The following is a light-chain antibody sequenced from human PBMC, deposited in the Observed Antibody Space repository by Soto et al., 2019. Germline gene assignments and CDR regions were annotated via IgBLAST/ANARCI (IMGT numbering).Light chain of an antibody. CDR2: DVG. J-gene: IGLJ1*01. Sequence: QSVLAQPRSVSGSPGQSVTISCTGTSRDVGGYDYVSWYQQHPGKAPKFMIYDVGRRPSGVPERFSGSKSGNTASLTISGLQAEDEAEYHCCSYAGSSSYVFGSGTKVTVL. V-gene: IGLV2-11*01. CDR3: CSYAGSSSYV. CDR1: SRDVGGYDY.